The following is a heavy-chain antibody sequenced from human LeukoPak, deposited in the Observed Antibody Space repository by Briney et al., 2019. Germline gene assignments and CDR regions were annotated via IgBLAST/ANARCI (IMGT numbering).Heavy chain of an antibody. CDR2: ITTSGGST. CDR1: GFTFSSYA. V-gene: IGHV3-23*01. J-gene: IGHJ3*02. CDR3: AKDHYVSGRYDAFDI. D-gene: IGHD3-10*01. Sequence: GGSLRLSCAASGFTFSSYAMSWVRQAPGEGLEWVSSITTSGGSTYYADTVKGRFTISRDNAKNTLYLQMNSLSAEDTAVYYCAKDHYVSGRYDAFDIWGQGTMVTVSS.